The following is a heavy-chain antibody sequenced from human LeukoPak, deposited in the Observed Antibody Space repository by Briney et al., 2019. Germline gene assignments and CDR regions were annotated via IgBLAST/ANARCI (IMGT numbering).Heavy chain of an antibody. D-gene: IGHD5-24*01. V-gene: IGHV3-21*01. Sequence: GGSLRLSCAASGFTVSSNYMSWVRQAPGKGLEWVSCIGSSSSSKYYAESVKGRFTISRDNAKNSLYLQMNSLRADDTAVYYCARGAGPMADWGQGTLVTVSS. J-gene: IGHJ4*02. CDR1: GFTVSSNY. CDR2: IGSSSSSK. CDR3: ARGAGPMAD.